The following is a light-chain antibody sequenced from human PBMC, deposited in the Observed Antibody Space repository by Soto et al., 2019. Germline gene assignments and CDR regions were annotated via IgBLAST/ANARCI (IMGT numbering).Light chain of an antibody. CDR2: ENN. V-gene: IGLV1-51*02. CDR1: RANIGIND. CDR3: GAWENSLSGGV. J-gene: IGLJ2*01. Sequence: QSVLTQPHSVSAAPGQKVTISCSGSRANIGINDVSWYQQLPGTAPKLLIYENNKRPSGIPDRFSGSKSGTSATLGITGLQTGDEADYYCGAWENSLSGGVFGGGTKLTVL.